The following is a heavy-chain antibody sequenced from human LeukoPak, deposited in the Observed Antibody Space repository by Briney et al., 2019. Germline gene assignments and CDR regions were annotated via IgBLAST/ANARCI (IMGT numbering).Heavy chain of an antibody. D-gene: IGHD3-10*01. J-gene: IGHJ5*02. V-gene: IGHV4-34*01. Sequence: SETLSLTCAVYGGSFSGYYWSWIRQPPRKGLEWIGEINHSGSTNYNPSLKSRVTISVDTSKNQFSLKLSSVTAADTAVYYCARGTYYYGSGSPRGWFDPWGQGTLVTVSS. CDR2: INHSGST. CDR1: GGSFSGYY. CDR3: ARGTYYYGSGSPRGWFDP.